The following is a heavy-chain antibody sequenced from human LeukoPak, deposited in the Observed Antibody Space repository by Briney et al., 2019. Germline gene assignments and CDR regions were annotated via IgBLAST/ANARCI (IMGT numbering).Heavy chain of an antibody. CDR2: FKSSSYI. D-gene: IGHD3-10*01. CDR1: GFVFSSYD. CDR3: VRDSQTVYSYQPPDY. Sequence: PGGSLRLSCAASGFVFSSYDMNWVRQAPGKGLEWVSCFKSSSYIYYADSVRGRFTISRDNAKNSLYLQMNSLRAEDTAMYYCVRDSQTVYSYQPPDYWGQGTLVTVSA. J-gene: IGHJ4*02. V-gene: IGHV3-21*04.